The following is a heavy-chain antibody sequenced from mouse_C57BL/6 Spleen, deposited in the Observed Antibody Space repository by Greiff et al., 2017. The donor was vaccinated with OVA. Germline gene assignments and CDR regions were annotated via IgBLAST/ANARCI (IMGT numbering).Heavy chain of an antibody. D-gene: IGHD2-2*01. CDR1: GFTFSNYW. Sequence: EVKLMESGGGLVQPGGSMKLSCVASGFTFSNYWMNWVRQSPEKGLEWVAQIRLKSDNYATHYAESVKGRFTISRDDSKSSVYLQMNNLRAEDTGIYYCTLWLRRGDYWGQGTTLTVSS. J-gene: IGHJ2*01. V-gene: IGHV6-3*01. CDR3: TLWLRRGDY. CDR2: IRLKSDNYAT.